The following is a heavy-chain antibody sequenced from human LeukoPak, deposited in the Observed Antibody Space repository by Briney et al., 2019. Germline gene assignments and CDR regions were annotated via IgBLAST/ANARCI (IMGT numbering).Heavy chain of an antibody. V-gene: IGHV3-30-3*01. CDR2: ISYDRSNN. J-gene: IGHJ4*02. D-gene: IGHD7-27*01. CDR1: GFTFSSYA. Sequence: GGSLRLSCAASGFTFSSYAMHWARQAPGKGMEWVALISYDRSNNYYADSVKGRFTIYRENYKNTLYLQMNSLRSEDTAVYYCARGGGESVFDYWGQGTLVTVSS. CDR3: ARGGGESVFDY.